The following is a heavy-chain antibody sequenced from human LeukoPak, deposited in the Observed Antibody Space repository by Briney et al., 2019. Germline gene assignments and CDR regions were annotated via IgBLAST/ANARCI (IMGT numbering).Heavy chain of an antibody. CDR3: ARGYSSGRSPY. J-gene: IGHJ4*02. CDR2: ISSSSSTT. CDR1: GFTFTSHG. Sequence: PGGSLRLSCAASGFTFTSHGIYWVRQAPGKGLEWVSYISSSSSTTKYADSVKGRFTISRDDARNSVYLQMSSLGAEDTAVYYCARGYSSGRSPYWGQGTRVTVSS. V-gene: IGHV3-48*01. D-gene: IGHD6-19*01.